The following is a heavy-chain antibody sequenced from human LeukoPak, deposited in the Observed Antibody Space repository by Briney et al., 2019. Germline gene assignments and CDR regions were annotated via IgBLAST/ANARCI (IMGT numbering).Heavy chain of an antibody. Sequence: KPSQTLSLTCTVSGGSISSGGYYWSWIRQHPGEGLEWIGYIYYSGSTYYNPSLKSRVTISVDTSKNQFSLKLSSVTAADTAVYYCARVLRYFDRFDPWGQGTLVTVSS. CDR3: ARVLRYFDRFDP. CDR1: GGSISSGGYY. V-gene: IGHV4-31*03. D-gene: IGHD3-9*01. CDR2: IYYSGST. J-gene: IGHJ5*02.